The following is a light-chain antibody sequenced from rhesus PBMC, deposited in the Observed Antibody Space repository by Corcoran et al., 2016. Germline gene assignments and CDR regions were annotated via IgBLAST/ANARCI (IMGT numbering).Light chain of an antibody. Sequence: DIQMTQSPSSLSASVGDRVPITCQASQGISSWLAWYQQNPGKALKLLIDAASNLQSGVPSRFSGNGSWTYFTLTISSLQPEDFATYYCQQHNSYPLTFGGGTKVGIK. J-gene: IGKJ4*01. CDR3: QQHNSYPLT. CDR2: AAS. CDR1: QGISSW. V-gene: IGKV1-33*02.